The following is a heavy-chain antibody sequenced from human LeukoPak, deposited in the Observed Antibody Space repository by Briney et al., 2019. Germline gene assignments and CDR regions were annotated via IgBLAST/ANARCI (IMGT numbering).Heavy chain of an antibody. CDR2: IYYSGST. Sequence: PSETLSLTSTVSGGSISSSSYYWGWIRQPPGKGLEWIGSIYYSGSTYYNPSLKSRVTISVDTSKNQFSLKLSSVTAADTAVYYCAMSTPNNWFDPWGQGTLVTVSS. CDR1: GGSISSSSYY. J-gene: IGHJ5*02. CDR3: AMSTPNNWFDP. V-gene: IGHV4-39*01.